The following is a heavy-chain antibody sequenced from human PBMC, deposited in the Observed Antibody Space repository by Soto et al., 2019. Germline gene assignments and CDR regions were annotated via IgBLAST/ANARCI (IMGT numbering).Heavy chain of an antibody. CDR1: GFTFSSYS. Sequence: GGSLRLSCAASGFTFSSYSMNWVRQAPGKGLEWVSSISSSSSYIYYADSVKGRFTISRDNAKNSLYLQMNSLRAEDTAVYYCARDPGDRMMDAFDIWGQGTMVTVSS. CDR3: ARDPGDRMMDAFDI. CDR2: ISSSSSYI. V-gene: IGHV3-21*01. D-gene: IGHD7-27*01. J-gene: IGHJ3*02.